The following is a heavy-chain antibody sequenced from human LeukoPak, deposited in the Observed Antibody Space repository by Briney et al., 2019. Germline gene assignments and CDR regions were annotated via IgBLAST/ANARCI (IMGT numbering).Heavy chain of an antibody. CDR3: ARDPGYCGGSTCYSAPRFDY. D-gene: IGHD2-15*01. V-gene: IGHV4-59*01. CDR1: GGSISTYY. CDR2: IYYSGST. Sequence: SETLSLTCTVSGGSISTYYWTWIRQPPGKGLEWIGYIYYSGSTNYNPSRKSRVPISLDTSKNQFSLKLSSVTAAETAVYYCARDPGYCGGSTCYSAPRFDYWGQGALVTVSS. J-gene: IGHJ4*02.